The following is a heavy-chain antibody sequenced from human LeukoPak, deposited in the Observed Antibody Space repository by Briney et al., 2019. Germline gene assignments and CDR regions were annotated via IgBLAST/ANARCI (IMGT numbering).Heavy chain of an antibody. CDR3: ARFSGTFDAP. CDR2: IDPSDSYT. CDR1: GYSFTSYW. V-gene: IGHV5-10-1*01. J-gene: IGHJ5*02. Sequence: VESLNISCQGSGYSFTSYWISWVRQMPGKSLEWMGRIDPSDSYTNYSPSFQRHVTISADKSISPASLQWSSLKASATAMYYCARFSGTFDAPWGQGTLVTVSS. D-gene: IGHD3-16*01.